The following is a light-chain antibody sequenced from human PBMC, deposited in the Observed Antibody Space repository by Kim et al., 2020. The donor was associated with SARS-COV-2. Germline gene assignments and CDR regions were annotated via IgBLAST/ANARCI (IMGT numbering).Light chain of an antibody. V-gene: IGLV3-1*01. J-gene: IGLJ2*01. Sequence: VASGQTASITCTGDTLGNKYTSWYQQKPGQPPILVIYQDNKRPSGIPERFSGSNSGSTATLTISGTQTMDEADYYCQAWDSSFVVFGGGTQLTVL. CDR2: QDN. CDR1: TLGNKY. CDR3: QAWDSSFVV.